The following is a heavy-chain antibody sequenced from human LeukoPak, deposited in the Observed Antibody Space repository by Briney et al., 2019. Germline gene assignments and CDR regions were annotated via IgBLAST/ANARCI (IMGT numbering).Heavy chain of an antibody. Sequence: GSLRLSXAASGFDFSSNWMHWVRHAPGQGLVWVSRIKGDGISTNYADSVKGRFTISRDIAKNTLYLQMNSLRAEDTGVYYCAKDHYWSIDYWGRGTLVTVSS. CDR3: AKDHYWSIDY. CDR2: IKGDGIST. CDR1: GFDFSSNW. V-gene: IGHV3-74*01. D-gene: IGHD3-3*01. J-gene: IGHJ4*02.